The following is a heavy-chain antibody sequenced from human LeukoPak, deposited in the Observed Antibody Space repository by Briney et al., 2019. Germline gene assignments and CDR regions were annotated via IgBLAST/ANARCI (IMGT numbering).Heavy chain of an antibody. CDR3: ATPFTAAAVDDY. D-gene: IGHD6-13*01. J-gene: IGHJ4*02. CDR1: GFTFSSYR. V-gene: IGHV3-21*01. CDR2: ISSSSSYI. Sequence: GGSLRLSCAASGFTFSSYRMNWVRQAPGKGLEWVSSISSSSSYIYYADSVKGRFTISRDNAKNSLYLQMNSLRAEDTAVYYCATPFTAAAVDDYWGQGTLVTVSS.